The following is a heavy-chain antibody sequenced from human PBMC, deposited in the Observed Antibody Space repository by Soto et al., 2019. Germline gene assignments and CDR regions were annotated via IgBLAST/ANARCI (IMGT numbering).Heavy chain of an antibody. CDR3: ASEAVFYDSSGPNY. J-gene: IGHJ4*02. D-gene: IGHD3-22*01. CDR2: INPNSGGT. Sequence: ASVKVSCKASGYTFTGYYMHWVRQAPGQGLEWMGWINPNSGGTNYAQKFQGRVTMTRDTSVSTAYMELSRLRSDDTAVYYCASEAVFYDSSGPNYWGQGTLVTVSS. CDR1: GYTFTGYY. V-gene: IGHV1-2*02.